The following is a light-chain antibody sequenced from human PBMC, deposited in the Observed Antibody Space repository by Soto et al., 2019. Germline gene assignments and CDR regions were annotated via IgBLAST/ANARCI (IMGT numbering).Light chain of an antibody. V-gene: IGKV1-5*03. CDR1: QSISSW. CDR2: KAS. Sequence: DIQKTQSPSTLSASVGDRVTITCRASQSISSWLAWYQQKPGKAPKLLIYKASNLETGVPSRFSGSGSGTEFTLTISSLQPDDFATYYCQQYNSYSWTFGQGTKVDIK. CDR3: QQYNSYSWT. J-gene: IGKJ1*01.